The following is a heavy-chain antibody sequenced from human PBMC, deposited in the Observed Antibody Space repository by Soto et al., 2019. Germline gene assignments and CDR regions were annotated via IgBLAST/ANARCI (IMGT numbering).Heavy chain of an antibody. CDR3: ARVSDYYDSSGYLFDY. J-gene: IGHJ4*02. V-gene: IGHV4-30-4*01. CDR1: GGSISSGDYY. Sequence: QVQLQESGPGLVKPSQTLSLTCTVSGGSISSGDYYWSWIRQPPGKGLEWIGYIYYSGSTYYNPSLKSRVTISVDTSKNQFSLKLSSVTAADTAVYYCARVSDYYDSSGYLFDYWGQGTLVTVSS. D-gene: IGHD3-22*01. CDR2: IYYSGST.